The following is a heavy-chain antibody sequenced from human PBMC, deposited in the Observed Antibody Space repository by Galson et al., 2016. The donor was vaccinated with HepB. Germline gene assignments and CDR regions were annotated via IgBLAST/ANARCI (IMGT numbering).Heavy chain of an antibody. J-gene: IGHJ4*02. CDR2: FSTSGDT. Sequence: SETLSLTCTVSAISSGDYHWAFIRQPPGKGLEWIGSFSTSGDTFSNPSLKSRVTMSRDTSKNQFSVSLRSVTAADTAVYFCARVSFRTLGYWGQGTLVTVS. CDR3: ARVSFRTLGY. CDR1: AISSGDYH. V-gene: IGHV4-39*07.